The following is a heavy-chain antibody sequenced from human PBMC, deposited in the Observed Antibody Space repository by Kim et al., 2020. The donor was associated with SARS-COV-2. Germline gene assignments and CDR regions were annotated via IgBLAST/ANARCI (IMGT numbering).Heavy chain of an antibody. CDR2: IYPDDSDT. D-gene: IGHD2-21*01. V-gene: IGHV5-51*01. CDR3: ARGVSEFCDGGCWSPITLGFDY. Sequence: GESLKISCQASGYIFSTEWIGWVRQMPGKGLEWMGIIYPDDSDTRYSPSFEGQVTISVDKSINTAYLQWSSLKASDSAIYFCARGVSEFCDGGCWSPITLGFDYWGQGSLVTVSS. CDR1: GYIFSTEW. J-gene: IGHJ4*02.